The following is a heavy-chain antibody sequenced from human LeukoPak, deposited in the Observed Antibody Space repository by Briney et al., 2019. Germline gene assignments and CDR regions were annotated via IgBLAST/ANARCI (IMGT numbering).Heavy chain of an antibody. Sequence: SETLSLTCTVSGGSISNYYWNWIRQPPGKGLEWIGYIYRSGSTTYNPSLKSRVTISVDTSKSQFSLSLRSVTAADTAVYYCARIHRYCSGGACYVLDNWGQGTLVAVSS. CDR1: GGSISNYY. V-gene: IGHV4-59*01. D-gene: IGHD2-15*01. J-gene: IGHJ4*02. CDR3: ARIHRYCSGGACYVLDN. CDR2: IYRSGST.